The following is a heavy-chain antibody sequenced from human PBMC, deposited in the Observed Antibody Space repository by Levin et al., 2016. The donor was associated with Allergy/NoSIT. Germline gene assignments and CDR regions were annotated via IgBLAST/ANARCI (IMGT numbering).Heavy chain of an antibody. Sequence: GESLKISCAASGFTFVSYWMTWVRQAPGKGLEWVANIKQDGGEKNYADSVRGRFTISRDNAKNSLYLQMNSLRAEDTAVYYCARSGSYSVYWGQGTLVTVSS. CDR1: GFTFVSYW. V-gene: IGHV3-7*01. D-gene: IGHD1-26*01. J-gene: IGHJ4*02. CDR2: IKQDGGEK. CDR3: ARSGSYSVY.